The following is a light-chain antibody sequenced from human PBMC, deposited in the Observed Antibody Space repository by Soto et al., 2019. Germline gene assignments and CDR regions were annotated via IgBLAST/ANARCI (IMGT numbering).Light chain of an antibody. V-gene: IGLV2-14*01. CDR2: EVS. CDR3: SSYTSSSTYV. J-gene: IGLJ1*01. CDR1: SIDVGGYNY. Sequence: QSALTQPASMSGSPGQSITISCTGTSIDVGGYNYVSWYQQHPGKAPKLMIYEVSNRPSGVSNRFSGSKSGNTASLTISGLQAEDEADYYCSSYTSSSTYVFGTGTKVTVL.